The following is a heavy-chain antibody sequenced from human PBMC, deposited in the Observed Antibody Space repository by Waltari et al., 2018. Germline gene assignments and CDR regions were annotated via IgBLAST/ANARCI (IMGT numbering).Heavy chain of an antibody. V-gene: IGHV3-53*01. CDR1: GFTVSRNY. Sequence: EVQLVESGGGLIHPGGSLRLSCAASGFTVSRNYMSWVRQAPGKGLEWVSVIYSVGKQYDADSGKGRVTISRDNSKNTLYLQMNSLRAEDTAVYYCARDRASRGPVEDYYDGMDVWGQGTTVTVSS. CDR3: ARDRASRGPVEDYYDGMDV. CDR2: IYSVGKQ. J-gene: IGHJ6*02. D-gene: IGHD3-10*01.